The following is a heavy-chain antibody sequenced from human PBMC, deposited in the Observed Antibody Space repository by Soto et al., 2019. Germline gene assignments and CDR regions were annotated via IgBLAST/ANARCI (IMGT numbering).Heavy chain of an antibody. CDR3: ARAGQYYDSSGYAN. Sequence: QVKLVQSGTEVKQPGASMKVSCKASGYSFATSGFSWVRQAPGQGLEWMGWISAYNGNTNYDQKLQDRVTMTTDTSTSTAYLELRNLRSDDTAVYYCARAGQYYDSSGYANWGQGTLVTVSS. V-gene: IGHV1-18*01. CDR2: ISAYNGNT. D-gene: IGHD3-22*01. CDR1: GYSFATSG. J-gene: IGHJ4*02.